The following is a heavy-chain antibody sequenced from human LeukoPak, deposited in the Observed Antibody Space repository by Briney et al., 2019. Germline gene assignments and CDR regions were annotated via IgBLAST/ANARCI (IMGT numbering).Heavy chain of an antibody. D-gene: IGHD4-17*01. CDR2: ISTYNDNT. CDR3: ARGVDYGDYGAFDY. V-gene: IGHV1-18*01. J-gene: IGHJ4*02. Sequence: ASVKVSCKASGYTFTSYGISWVRQAPGQGLEWMGWISTYNDNTKYAQKVQGRVTMTTDTSTSTAYVELRSLRSDDTAVYYCARGVDYGDYGAFDYWGQGTLVTVSS. CDR1: GYTFTSYG.